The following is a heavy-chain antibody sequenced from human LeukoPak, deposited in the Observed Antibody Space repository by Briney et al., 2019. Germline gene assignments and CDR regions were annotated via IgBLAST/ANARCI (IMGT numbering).Heavy chain of an antibody. D-gene: IGHD2-15*01. CDR3: AREVVVAETHYFHY. J-gene: IGHJ4*02. V-gene: IGHV1-69*13. CDR1: GGTFSSYA. CDR2: IIPIFGTA. Sequence: SVKISCKASGGTFSSYAISWVRQAAGQGLEWMGGIIPIFGTANYAQKFQGRVTITADESTSPAYMELPSMRSEDTAVYYCAREVVVAETHYFHYWGQGTLLTVSS.